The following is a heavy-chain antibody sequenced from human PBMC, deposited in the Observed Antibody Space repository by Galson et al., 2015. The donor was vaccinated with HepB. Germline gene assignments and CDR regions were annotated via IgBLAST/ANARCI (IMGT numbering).Heavy chain of an antibody. CDR3: AKARSGSGWLGHWYFDL. V-gene: IGHV3-23*01. D-gene: IGHD6-19*01. CDR1: GFTFSSYA. CDR2: ISGSGGST. J-gene: IGHJ2*01. Sequence: SLRLSCAASGFTFSSYAMSWVRQAPGKGLEWVSAISGSGGSTYYADSVKGRFTISRDNSKNTLYLQMNSLRAEDTAVYYCAKARSGSGWLGHWYFDLWGRGTLVTVSS.